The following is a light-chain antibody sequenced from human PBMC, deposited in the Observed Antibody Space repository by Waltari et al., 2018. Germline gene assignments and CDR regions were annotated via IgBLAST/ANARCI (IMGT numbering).Light chain of an antibody. J-gene: IGLJ3*02. CDR1: SSDVGGYNY. CDR2: DVS. V-gene: IGLV2-14*01. CDR3: SSYTSSSTLV. Sequence: QSALTQPASVSGSPGQSITISCTGTSSDVGGYNYVSWYQQHPGKAPKLMIYDVSKSLSGVCHRFAGSKSRNPASLTISVLQAEDEADYYCSSYTSSSTLVFGGGTKLTVL.